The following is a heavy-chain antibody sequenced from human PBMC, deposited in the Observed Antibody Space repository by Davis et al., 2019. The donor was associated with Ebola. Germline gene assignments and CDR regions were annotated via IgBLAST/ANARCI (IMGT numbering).Heavy chain of an antibody. CDR2: ISVTSGDT. J-gene: IGHJ4*02. V-gene: IGHV1-18*04. Sequence: AASVQVSCKASGYTFSSYGITWVRQAPGQGLEWMGWISVTSGDTRYAQNLQGRVTLTTDTSTSTVYMELRSLRSDDTAVYYCAREFGGSYPFFDYWGQGTLVTVSS. D-gene: IGHD1-26*01. CDR3: AREFGGSYPFFDY. CDR1: GYTFSSYG.